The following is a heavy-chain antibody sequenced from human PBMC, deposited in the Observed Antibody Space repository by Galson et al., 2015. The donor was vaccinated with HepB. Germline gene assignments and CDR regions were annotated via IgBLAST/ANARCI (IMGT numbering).Heavy chain of an antibody. Sequence: SVKVSCKASGGTFSSYAISWVRQAPGQGLEWMGGIIPIFGTANYAQKFQGRVTITADKSTSTAYMELSSLRSEDTAVYYCARDRLYSSSSFLFDYWGQGTLVTVSS. CDR1: GGTFSSYA. V-gene: IGHV1-69*06. D-gene: IGHD6-6*01. J-gene: IGHJ4*02. CDR3: ARDRLYSSSSFLFDY. CDR2: IIPIFGTA.